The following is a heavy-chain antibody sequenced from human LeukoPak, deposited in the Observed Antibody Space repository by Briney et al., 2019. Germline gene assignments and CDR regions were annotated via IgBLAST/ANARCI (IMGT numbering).Heavy chain of an antibody. Sequence: GGSLRLSCVASGFRYSHYGMNWVRQAPGKGLEWVSGITSDSRGIYYADSVKGRFTIYRDNSKNTLYLQMNSLRAEDTAVYYCAKSGYYGSGSYFLDYWGQGTLVTVSS. V-gene: IGHV3-23*01. CDR1: GFRYSHYG. D-gene: IGHD3-10*01. CDR3: AKSGYYGSGSYFLDY. J-gene: IGHJ4*02. CDR2: ITSDSRGI.